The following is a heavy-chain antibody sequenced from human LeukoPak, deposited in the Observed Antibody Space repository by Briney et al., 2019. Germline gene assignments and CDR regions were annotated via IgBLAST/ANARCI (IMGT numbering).Heavy chain of an antibody. CDR3: AARPRMPPRFDF. V-gene: IGHV3-23*01. J-gene: IGHJ4*02. CDR1: GFTFSIYP. D-gene: IGHD1-14*01. CDR2: ISNGGGTA. Sequence: GGSLRLSCAGSGFTFSIYPMSWVRQAPGKGLQWVSAISNGGGTAYYADSVKGRFTISRDNSKSKLYLQMDSLRAEDTAIYYCAARPRMPPRFDFWGLGTLVTVSS.